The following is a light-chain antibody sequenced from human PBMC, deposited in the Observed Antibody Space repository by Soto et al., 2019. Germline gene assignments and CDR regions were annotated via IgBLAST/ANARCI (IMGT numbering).Light chain of an antibody. V-gene: IGKV4-1*01. CDR2: WAS. CDR1: QSLVHSSNNKNY. CDR3: QQYYSSPVT. J-gene: IGKJ4*01. Sequence: DIVMTQSPDSLAVSPGERATINCKSSQSLVHSSNNKNYLIWYQQKPGQPPKLLIYWASTRESGVPERLSGSGSGTDFTLTISSLQTEDAAVYFCQQYYSSPVTFGGGTKVEIK.